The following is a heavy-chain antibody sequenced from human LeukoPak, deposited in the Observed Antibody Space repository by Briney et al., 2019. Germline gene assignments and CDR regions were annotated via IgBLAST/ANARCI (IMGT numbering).Heavy chain of an antibody. CDR1: EYTFTDYA. CDR3: ARGRWSATTASYYLDF. D-gene: IGHD5-24*01. J-gene: IGHJ4*02. Sequence: HWASVKVSCKASEYTFTDYAINWVRQAPGQRLEWMGWINAGNGNTRYSQRFQGRVTITRDTSASTAYMELSSLTSEDTAVYYCARGRWSATTASYYLDFWGQGTPVTVSS. CDR2: INAGNGNT. V-gene: IGHV1-3*01.